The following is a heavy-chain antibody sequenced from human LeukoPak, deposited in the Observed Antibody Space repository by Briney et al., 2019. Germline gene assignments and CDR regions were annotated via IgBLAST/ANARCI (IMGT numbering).Heavy chain of an antibody. CDR2: VYHSGGT. D-gene: IGHD2-2*01. CDR3: ARDRDVVVPAAIQDAFDI. Sequence: PSGTLSLTCAVSGDSISSSNWWCWVRRPPGKGLEWIGEVYHSGGTNYSPALKSRVTISVDKSKNQFSLKLSSVTAADTAVYYCARDRDVVVPAAIQDAFDIWGQGTMVTVSS. V-gene: IGHV4-4*02. J-gene: IGHJ3*02. CDR1: GDSISSSNW.